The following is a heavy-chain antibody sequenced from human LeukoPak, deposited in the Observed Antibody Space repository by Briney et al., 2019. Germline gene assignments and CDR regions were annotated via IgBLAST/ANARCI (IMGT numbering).Heavy chain of an antibody. D-gene: IGHD3-10*01. CDR1: GFTFSSYA. J-gene: IGHJ3*02. CDR2: ISGSGGST. CDR3: ARGDYYGSGSLPTDI. Sequence: GGSLRLSCAASGFTFSSYAMSWVRQAPGKGLEWVSAISGSGGSTYYADSVKGRFTISRDNSKNTLYLQMNSLRAEDTALYYCARGDYYGSGSLPTDIWGQGTMVTVSS. V-gene: IGHV3-23*01.